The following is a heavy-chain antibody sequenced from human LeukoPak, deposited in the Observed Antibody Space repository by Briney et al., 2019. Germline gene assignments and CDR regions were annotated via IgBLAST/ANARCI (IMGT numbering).Heavy chain of an antibody. CDR3: APTSLYSSSSIFDY. V-gene: IGHV1-2*02. D-gene: IGHD6-13*01. Sequence: GASVKVSCKASGYTFTGYYMHWVRQAPGQGLEWMGWINPNSGGTNYAQKFQGRVTMTRDRSISTAYMELGRLRSDDTAVYYCAPTSLYSSSSIFDYWGQGTLVTVSS. CDR2: INPNSGGT. J-gene: IGHJ4*02. CDR1: GYTFTGYY.